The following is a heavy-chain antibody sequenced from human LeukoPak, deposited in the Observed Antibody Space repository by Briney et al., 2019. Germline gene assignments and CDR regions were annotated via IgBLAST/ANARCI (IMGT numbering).Heavy chain of an antibody. Sequence: ASVKVSCKASGYTFTGYYMHWVRQAPGQGLEWMGWINPNSGGTNYAQKFQGRVTITADKSTSTAYMELSSLRSEDTAVYYCAHSSGLNYYYYYMDVWGKGTTVTVSS. D-gene: IGHD6-19*01. V-gene: IGHV1-2*02. CDR2: INPNSGGT. CDR1: GYTFTGYY. J-gene: IGHJ6*03. CDR3: AHSSGLNYYYYYMDV.